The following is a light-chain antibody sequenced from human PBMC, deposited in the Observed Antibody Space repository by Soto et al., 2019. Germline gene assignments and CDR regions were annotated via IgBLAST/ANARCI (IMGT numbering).Light chain of an antibody. CDR2: EVT. CDR1: SSDVGAYKY. V-gene: IGLV2-8*01. Sequence: QSALTQPPSASGSPGQSVTISCTGTSSDVGAYKYVSWYQQYPAKAPKLMIYEVTKRPSGVPDRFSGSKSGNTASLTVSGLQAEEEADYYSASYVGNDIWVFGGGTKLTVL. J-gene: IGLJ3*02. CDR3: ASYVGNDIWV.